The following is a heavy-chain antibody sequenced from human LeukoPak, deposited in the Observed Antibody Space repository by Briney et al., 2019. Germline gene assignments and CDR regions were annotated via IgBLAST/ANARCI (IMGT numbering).Heavy chain of an antibody. J-gene: IGHJ4*02. V-gene: IGHV1-69*05. CDR2: IIPIFGTA. Sequence: SVKVSCKASGGTFSSYAISWVRQAPGQGLEWMGGIIPIFGTANYAQKFQGRVTITTDESTSTAYMELSSLRSEDTAVYYCARERMVRGVITNSYFDYWGQGTLVTVSS. D-gene: IGHD3-10*01. CDR3: ARERMVRGVITNSYFDY. CDR1: GGTFSSYA.